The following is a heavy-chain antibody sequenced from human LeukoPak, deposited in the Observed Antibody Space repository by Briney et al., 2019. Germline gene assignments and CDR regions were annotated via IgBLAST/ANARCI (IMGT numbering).Heavy chain of an antibody. J-gene: IGHJ4*02. D-gene: IGHD2-2*01. CDR2: FSGSGGWT. CDR1: GFTFSTYA. Sequence: PGGSLRLSCAASGFTFSTYAMSWVRQAPGKGLEWVSTFSGSGGWTLYADPVKGRFVISRDNSKNTLYLQMNSLRAEDTAVYYCAKVTSSYNYFDYWGQGAPVTVSS. CDR3: AKVTSSYNYFDY. V-gene: IGHV3-23*01.